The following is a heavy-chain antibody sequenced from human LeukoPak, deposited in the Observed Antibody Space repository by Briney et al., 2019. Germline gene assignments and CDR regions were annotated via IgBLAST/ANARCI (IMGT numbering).Heavy chain of an antibody. CDR2: ISSSGAGT. Sequence: ETLSLTCAVYGGSFSGYYWSWVRQAPGKGLEWVSAISSSGAGTYYADSVKGRFTISRDNSKDTLYLQMNSLRAEDTAIYYCATLMSYGSGSYSAYWGQGTLVTVSS. D-gene: IGHD3-10*01. CDR3: ATLMSYGSGSYSAY. V-gene: IGHV3-23*01. J-gene: IGHJ4*02. CDR1: GGSFSGYY.